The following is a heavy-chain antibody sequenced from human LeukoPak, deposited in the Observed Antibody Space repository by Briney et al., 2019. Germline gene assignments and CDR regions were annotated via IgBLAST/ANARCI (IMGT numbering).Heavy chain of an antibody. CDR3: ARDHNWDFDS. CDR1: GFTFSDYS. J-gene: IGHJ4*02. V-gene: IGHV3-21*05. CDR2: IGLASGFV. D-gene: IGHD1-20*01. Sequence: GGSLSLSCAASGFTFSDYSMNWVRRAPGRGLEWISYIGLASGFVSYADYVKGRFSIYSDTARNSVYLQMSSLRVEDTAVYYCARDHNWDFDSWGRGTLVTVSS.